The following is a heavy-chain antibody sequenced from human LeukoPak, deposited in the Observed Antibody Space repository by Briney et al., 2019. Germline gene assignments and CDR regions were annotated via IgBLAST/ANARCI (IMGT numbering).Heavy chain of an antibody. V-gene: IGHV3-21*01. CDR1: GFTFSSYS. Sequence: GGSLRLSCAASGFTFSSYSMNWVRQAPGKGLEWVSSISSSSSYIYYADSVKGRFTISRDNAKNSLYLQMNSLRAEDTAVYYCARPIQVSGAFDYWGQGTLVTVSS. D-gene: IGHD2-2*02. J-gene: IGHJ4*02. CDR3: ARPIQVSGAFDY. CDR2: ISSSSSYI.